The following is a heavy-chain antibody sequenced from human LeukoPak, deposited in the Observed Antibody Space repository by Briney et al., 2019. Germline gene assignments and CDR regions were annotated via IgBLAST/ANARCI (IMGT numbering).Heavy chain of an antibody. CDR1: GFTFSGYT. CDR2: ISSDGRYK. V-gene: IGHV3-30*04. Sequence: GGSLRLSCAASGFTFSGYTMHRVRQAPGKGLEWVAFISSDGRYKSHADSVKGRCTISRDNSKNTLYLQMNSLRPEDTAVYYCARARSIVGVFPFQHWGQGTLVTVSS. D-gene: IGHD1-26*01. J-gene: IGHJ1*01. CDR3: ARARSIVGVFPFQH.